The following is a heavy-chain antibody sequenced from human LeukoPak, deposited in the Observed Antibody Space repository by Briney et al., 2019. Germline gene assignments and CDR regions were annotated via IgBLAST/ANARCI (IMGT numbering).Heavy chain of an antibody. V-gene: IGHV3-30*04. CDR1: GFTFSSYA. D-gene: IGHD2-2*01. CDR2: ISYDGSNK. J-gene: IGHJ6*02. Sequence: GRSLRVSCAASGFTFSSYAMHWVRQAPGKGLEWVAVISYDGSNKYYADSVKGRFTITRDNSKNTLYLQMNSLRAEDTAVYYCARALIVVVPAANYYYYYGMDVWGQGTTVTVSS. CDR3: ARALIVVVPAANYYYYYGMDV.